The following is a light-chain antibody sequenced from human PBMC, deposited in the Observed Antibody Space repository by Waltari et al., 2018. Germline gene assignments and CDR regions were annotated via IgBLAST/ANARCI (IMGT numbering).Light chain of an antibody. Sequence: QSALTQPASVSGSPGQSITISCTGTISSVGAYYYVPWYQQHPGKAPRLIIYDVSRRPSGVSYRFSGSKSGNSASLTISGLQAEDEADYYCSSYTTINTRVFGGGTRLTVL. V-gene: IGLV2-14*03. CDR1: ISSVGAYYY. CDR3: SSYTTINTRV. CDR2: DVS. J-gene: IGLJ3*02.